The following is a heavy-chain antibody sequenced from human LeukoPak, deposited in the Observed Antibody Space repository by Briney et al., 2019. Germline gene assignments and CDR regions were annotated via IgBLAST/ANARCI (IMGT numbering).Heavy chain of an antibody. Sequence: GGSLRLSCAASGFTFTIYWMSWVRQAPGKGLEWVANIKQDGSEKYYVDSVKGRFTISRDNAKNSLYLQMNSLRAEDTAVYYCARERRGIAAAGTDYWGQGTLVTVSS. CDR1: GFTFTIYW. CDR3: ARERRGIAAAGTDY. CDR2: IKQDGSEK. D-gene: IGHD6-13*01. V-gene: IGHV3-7*01. J-gene: IGHJ4*02.